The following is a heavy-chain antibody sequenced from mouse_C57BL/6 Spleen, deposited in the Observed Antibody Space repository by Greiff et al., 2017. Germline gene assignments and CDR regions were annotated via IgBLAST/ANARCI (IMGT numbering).Heavy chain of an antibody. Sequence: QVQLQQPGAELVRPGTSVKLSCKASGYTFTSYWMHWVKQRPGQGLEWIGVIDPSDSYTNYNQKFKGKATLTVDTSSSTAYMQLSSLTSEDSAVYDCAWYGSSYWFAYWGQGTLVTVSA. CDR3: AWYGSSYWFAY. D-gene: IGHD1-1*01. J-gene: IGHJ3*01. CDR1: GYTFTSYW. V-gene: IGHV1-59*01. CDR2: IDPSDSYT.